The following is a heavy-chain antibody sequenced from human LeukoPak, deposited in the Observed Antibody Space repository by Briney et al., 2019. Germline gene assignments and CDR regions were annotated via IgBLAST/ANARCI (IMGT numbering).Heavy chain of an antibody. CDR1: GFTFSSYW. D-gene: IGHD2/OR15-2a*01. CDR3: ARDHLGSMVMSYFDY. V-gene: IGHV3-7*01. Sequence: PGGSLRLSCAASGFTFSSYWMSWVRQAPGKGLEWVANIKQDGSEKYYVDSVKGRFTISRDNAKNSLYLQMYSLRAEDTAVYYCARDHLGSMVMSYFDYWGQGTLVTVSS. J-gene: IGHJ4*02. CDR2: IKQDGSEK.